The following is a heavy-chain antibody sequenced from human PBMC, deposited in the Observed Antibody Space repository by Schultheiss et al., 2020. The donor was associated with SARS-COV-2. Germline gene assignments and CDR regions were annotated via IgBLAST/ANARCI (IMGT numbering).Heavy chain of an antibody. CDR2: IYYSGST. V-gene: IGHV4-61*08. CDR1: GGSINNGDYF. D-gene: IGHD2-15*01. J-gene: IGHJ3*02. CDR3: ARAHQYCSGGSCYPDAFDI. Sequence: SETLSLTCTVSGGSINNGDYFWSWIRQPPGKALEWIGYIYYSGSTNYNPSLKSRVTISVDTSKNQFSLKLSSVTAADTAVYYCARAHQYCSGGSCYPDAFDIWGQGTMVTVSS.